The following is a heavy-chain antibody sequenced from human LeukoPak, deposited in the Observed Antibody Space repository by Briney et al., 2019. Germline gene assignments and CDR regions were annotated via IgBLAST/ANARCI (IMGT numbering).Heavy chain of an antibody. CDR1: GFTFSSYA. V-gene: IGHV3-23*01. CDR2: ISGSGGST. D-gene: IGHD6-13*01. J-gene: IGHJ4*02. CDR3: VRDSIAASGSFAF. Sequence: GGSLRLSCAASGFTFSSYAMSWVRQAPGKGLEWVSAISGSGGSTYYADSVKGRFTISRDNAKNSLYLQMNSLRAADTAVYYCVRDSIAASGSFAFWGQGTLVTVSS.